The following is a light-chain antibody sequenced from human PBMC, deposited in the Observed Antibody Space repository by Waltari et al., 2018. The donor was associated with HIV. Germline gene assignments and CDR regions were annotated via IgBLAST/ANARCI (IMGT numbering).Light chain of an antibody. Sequence: ETVMTQSPGTLSVSPGGRATLSCRASQNVFSDLAWYHQKPGQAPRLLLFGASKRATGVPARFSGSGSGTEFTLTISSLQSEDYGLYHCQQYKTWPFTFGQGTRVEIK. J-gene: IGKJ1*01. CDR1: QNVFSD. V-gene: IGKV3-15*01. CDR3: QQYKTWPFT. CDR2: GAS.